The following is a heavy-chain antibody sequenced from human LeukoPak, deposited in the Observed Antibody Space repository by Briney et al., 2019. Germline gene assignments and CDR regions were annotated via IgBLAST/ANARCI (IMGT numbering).Heavy chain of an antibody. CDR1: GFTFSSYW. Sequence: GGSLRLSCAASGFTFSSYWMHWVRQAPGKGLEWVSGISWNSGSIGYADSVKGRFTISRDNAKNSLYLQMNSLRAEDTALYYCAKDMINYYYYGMDVWGQGTTVTVSS. J-gene: IGHJ6*02. CDR2: ISWNSGSI. CDR3: AKDMINYYYYGMDV. V-gene: IGHV3-9*01.